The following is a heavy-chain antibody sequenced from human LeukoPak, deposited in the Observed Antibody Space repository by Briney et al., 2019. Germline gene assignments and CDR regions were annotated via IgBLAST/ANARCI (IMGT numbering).Heavy chain of an antibody. J-gene: IGHJ4*02. D-gene: IGHD3-10*01. Sequence: ASVKVSCKASGYTFTSYGISWVRQAPGQGLEWMGWISAYNGNTNYAQKLQGRVTMTTDTSTSTAYMELRSLRSDDTAVYYCARDPPLWFEELPNHYFDYWGQGTLVTVSS. CDR1: GYTFTSYG. V-gene: IGHV1-18*01. CDR2: ISAYNGNT. CDR3: ARDPPLWFEELPNHYFDY.